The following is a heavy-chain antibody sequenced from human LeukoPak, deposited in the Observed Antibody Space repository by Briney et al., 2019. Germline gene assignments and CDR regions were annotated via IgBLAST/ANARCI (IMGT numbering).Heavy chain of an antibody. CDR2: ISSSSTV. CDR1: GFTFSSYA. D-gene: IGHD1-26*01. J-gene: IGHJ4*02. CDR3: AREFTSAYSGSSRGL. V-gene: IGHV3-48*01. Sequence: GGSLRLSCAASGFTFSSYAMSWVRQAPGKGLEWLSYISSSSTVYYADSVKGRFTISRDNAKNSLYLQMNSLRAEDTALYYCAREFTSAYSGSSRGLWGQGTLVTVSS.